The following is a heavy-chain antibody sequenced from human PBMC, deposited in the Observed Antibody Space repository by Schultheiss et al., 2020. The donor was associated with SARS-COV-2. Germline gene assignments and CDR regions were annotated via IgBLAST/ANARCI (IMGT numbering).Heavy chain of an antibody. D-gene: IGHD3-9*01. CDR2: IYYSGST. J-gene: IGHJ6*02. CDR3: ARSLRYFGYYGMDV. V-gene: IGHV4-39*01. Sequence: SETLSLTCTVSGGSISSSSYYWGWIRQPPGKGLEWIGSIYYSGSTYYNPSLKSRVTISVDTSKNQFSLKLSSVTAADTAVYYCARSLRYFGYYGMDVWGQGTTVTVSS. CDR1: GGSISSSSYY.